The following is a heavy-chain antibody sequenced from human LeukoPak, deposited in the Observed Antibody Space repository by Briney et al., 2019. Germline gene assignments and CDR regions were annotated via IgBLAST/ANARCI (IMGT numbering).Heavy chain of an antibody. J-gene: IGHJ4*02. Sequence: SETLSLTCTVSGGSISSGIYYWSWIRQPAGKGLEWIGRIFTSGNTNYNPSLRGRVTISFDTSKNQFSLKLSSVTAADTAVYYCARDSSSWYRPGNGFDYWGQGTLVTVSS. V-gene: IGHV4-61*02. D-gene: IGHD6-13*01. CDR3: ARDSSSWYRPGNGFDY. CDR1: GGSISSGIYY. CDR2: IFTSGNT.